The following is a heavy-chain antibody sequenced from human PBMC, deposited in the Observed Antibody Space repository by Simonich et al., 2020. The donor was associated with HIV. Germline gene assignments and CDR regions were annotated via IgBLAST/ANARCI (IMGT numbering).Heavy chain of an antibody. CDR2: INHRGQT. J-gene: IGHJ3*02. CDR1: GGSFSGYY. V-gene: IGHV4-34*01. CDR3: ARRRIQLWLLALDI. Sequence: QVQLQQWGAGLLKPSETLSLTCAVYGGSFSGYYWSWIRQPPGKGLEWIGEINHRGQTNDNSALKRRVTISVDTSKNQFSLKLSYVNAADTAVYYCARRRIQLWLLALDIWGQGTMVTVSS. D-gene: IGHD5-18*01.